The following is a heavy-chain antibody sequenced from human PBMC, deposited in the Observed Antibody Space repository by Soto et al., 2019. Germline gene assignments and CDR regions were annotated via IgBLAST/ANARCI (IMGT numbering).Heavy chain of an antibody. Sequence: SVKVSCKASGGTFSSYAISWVRQAPGQGLEWMGGIIPIFVTANYAQKFQGRVTITAAESTSTAYMELSSLRSEDTAVYYCARGRTSQLLYRYLNWFDPWGQGTLVTVSS. CDR2: IIPIFVTA. J-gene: IGHJ5*02. D-gene: IGHD2-2*02. V-gene: IGHV1-69*13. CDR3: ARGRTSQLLYRYLNWFDP. CDR1: GGTFSSYA.